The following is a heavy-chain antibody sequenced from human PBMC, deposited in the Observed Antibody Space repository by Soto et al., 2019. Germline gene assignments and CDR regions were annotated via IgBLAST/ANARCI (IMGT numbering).Heavy chain of an antibody. J-gene: IGHJ5*02. CDR1: GFTFSSYG. CDR3: ARGTYYDILSGSLFDP. Sequence: GGSLRLSCEASGFTFSSYGMHWVRQAPGKGLEWVAVIWYDGGNEYYADSVKGRFTISRDNSKNTLYLQMNSLRAEDTAVYYCARGTYYDILSGSLFDPWGQGTLVTVSS. CDR2: IWYDGGNE. D-gene: IGHD3-9*01. V-gene: IGHV3-33*01.